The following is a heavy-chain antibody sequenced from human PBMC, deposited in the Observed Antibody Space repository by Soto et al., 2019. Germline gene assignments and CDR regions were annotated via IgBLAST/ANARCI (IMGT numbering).Heavy chain of an antibody. D-gene: IGHD6-13*01. CDR2: IYYSGST. J-gene: IGHJ6*02. CDR1: GGSISSGGYY. Sequence: SETLSLTCTVSGGSISSGGYYWSWIRQHPGKGLEWIGYIYYSGSTYYNPSLKSRVTISVDTSKNQFSLKLSSVTAADTAVYYCARDRIAAAIRGYYYYYYGMDVWGQGTTVTVSS. V-gene: IGHV4-31*03. CDR3: ARDRIAAAIRGYYYYYYGMDV.